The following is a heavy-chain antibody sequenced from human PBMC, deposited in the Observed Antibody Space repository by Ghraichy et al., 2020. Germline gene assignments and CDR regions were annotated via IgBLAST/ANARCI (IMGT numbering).Heavy chain of an antibody. CDR1: GGSISSSSYY. V-gene: IGHV4-39*01. CDR2: IYYSGST. D-gene: IGHD2-2*01. J-gene: IGHJ6*02. CDR3: ARGEDRGIVVVPAASTLYYYGMDV. Sequence: SETLSLTCTVSGGSISSSSYYWGWIRQPPGKGLEWIGSIYYSGSTYYNPSLKSRVTISVDTSKNQFSLKLSSVTAADTAVYYCARGEDRGIVVVPAASTLYYYGMDVWGQGTTVTVSS.